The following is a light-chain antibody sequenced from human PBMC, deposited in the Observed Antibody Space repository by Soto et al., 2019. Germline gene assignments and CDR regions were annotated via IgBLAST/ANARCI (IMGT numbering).Light chain of an antibody. CDR3: QQDLRPPLT. V-gene: IGKV1-9*01. Sequence: IQLTQSPSSLSASVGDRVTITCRASQDIAIYLAWYQQKPGEAPKLLIYAASTLYGGVPSRFSASGSGTDFTLTISSLQPEDFATYYCQQDLRPPLTFGPGTKVDIK. J-gene: IGKJ3*01. CDR2: AAS. CDR1: QDIAIY.